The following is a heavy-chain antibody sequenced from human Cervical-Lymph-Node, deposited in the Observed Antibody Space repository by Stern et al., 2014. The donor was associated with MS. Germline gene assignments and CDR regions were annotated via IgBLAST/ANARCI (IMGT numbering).Heavy chain of an antibody. CDR1: GGTFNNHV. V-gene: IGHV1-69*06. D-gene: IGHD5-12*01. CDR3: ANRDMGYTYGRHDY. Sequence: VQLVESGAEVKKPGSSGKVSCKASGGTFNNHVISWVRQARGQGLEWMGGIIPMFGAANDARKFQGRVTITADKSTSTVHMVLTSLSYEDTAIYYCANRDMGYTYGRHDYWGQGTLVTVS. CDR2: IIPMFGAA. J-gene: IGHJ4*02.